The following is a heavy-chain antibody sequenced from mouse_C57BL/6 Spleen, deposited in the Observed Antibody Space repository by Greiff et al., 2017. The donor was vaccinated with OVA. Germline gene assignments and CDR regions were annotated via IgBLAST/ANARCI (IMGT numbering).Heavy chain of an antibody. Sequence: VQLQQSVAELVRPGASVKLSCTASGFNIKNTYMHWVKQRPEQGLEWIGRIDPANGNTKYAPKFPGKATITADTSSNTAYLQLSSLTSEDTAIYYCASPYYSNDYAMDYWGQGTAVTVSA. V-gene: IGHV14-3*01. CDR3: ASPYYSNDYAMDY. J-gene: IGHJ4*01. D-gene: IGHD2-5*01. CDR2: IDPANGNT. CDR1: GFNIKNTY.